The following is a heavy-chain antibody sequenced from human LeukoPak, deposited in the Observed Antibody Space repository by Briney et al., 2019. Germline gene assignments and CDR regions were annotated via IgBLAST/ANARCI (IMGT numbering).Heavy chain of an antibody. J-gene: IGHJ4*02. D-gene: IGHD6-19*01. V-gene: IGHV4-59*01. CDR3: AREAGYSSGWSPFDY. Sequence: SETLSLTCTVSGGSISGFYCSWIRQPPGKGLEWIGYIFYSGSTNYNPSLKSRVTMSVDTSKNQSSLKLSSVTAADTAVYYRAREAGYSSGWSPFDYWGQGTLVTVSS. CDR1: GGSISGFY. CDR2: IFYSGST.